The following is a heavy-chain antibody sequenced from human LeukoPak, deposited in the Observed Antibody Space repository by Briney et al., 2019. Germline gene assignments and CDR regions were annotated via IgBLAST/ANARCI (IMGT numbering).Heavy chain of an antibody. Sequence: GRSLRLSCAASGFTFSSYAMHWVRQAPGKGLEWVAVISYVGSNKYYADSVKDRFTISRDNSKNTLYLQMNSLRAEDTAVYYCARDGLRYCSGGSCYQDYWGQGTLVTVSS. J-gene: IGHJ4*02. CDR1: GFTFSSYA. V-gene: IGHV3-30-3*01. CDR2: ISYVGSNK. D-gene: IGHD2-15*01. CDR3: ARDGLRYCSGGSCYQDY.